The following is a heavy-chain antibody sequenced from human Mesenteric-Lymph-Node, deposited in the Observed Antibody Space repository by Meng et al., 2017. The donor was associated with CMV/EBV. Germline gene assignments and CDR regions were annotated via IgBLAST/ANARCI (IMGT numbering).Heavy chain of an antibody. V-gene: IGHV3-23*01. J-gene: IGHJ4*02. D-gene: IGHD3-3*01. CDR2: ISGSGGST. CDR3: AKVLSNYDFWSGYTNYFDY. Sequence: GGSLRLSCAASGFTFSSYAMSWVRQAPGKGLEWVSAISGSGGSTYYADSVKGRFTISRDNSKNTLYLQMNSLRAEDTAVYYCAKVLSNYDFWSGYTNYFDYWGQGTLVTVPQ. CDR1: GFTFSSYA.